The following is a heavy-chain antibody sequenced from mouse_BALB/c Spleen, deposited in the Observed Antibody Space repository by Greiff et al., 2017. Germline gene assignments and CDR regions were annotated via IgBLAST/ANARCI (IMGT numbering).Heavy chain of an antibody. J-gene: IGHJ2*01. Sequence: EVQLVESGGGLVKPGRSLKLSCAASGFTFSSYAMSWVRQTPEKRLEWVASISSGGSTYYPDSVKGRFTISRDNARNILYLQMSSLRSEDTAMYYCARNYYGSPYFDYWGQGTTLTVSS. D-gene: IGHD1-1*01. V-gene: IGHV5-6-5*01. CDR2: ISSGGST. CDR3: ARNYYGSPYFDY. CDR1: GFTFSSYA.